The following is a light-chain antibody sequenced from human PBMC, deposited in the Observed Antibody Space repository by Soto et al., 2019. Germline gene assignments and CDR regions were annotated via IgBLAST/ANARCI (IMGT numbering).Light chain of an antibody. Sequence: EIVLTQFPATLSLSPGDRATLSCRASQSVPSYLAWYQQKPGQAPRLLVYDISNRATGIPARFTGSGSGTDFTLTISSLEPEDSAVYYCQQLNAWPRNTFGQGTKLQI. CDR3: QQLNAWPRNT. CDR2: DIS. V-gene: IGKV3-11*01. CDR1: QSVPSY. J-gene: IGKJ2*01.